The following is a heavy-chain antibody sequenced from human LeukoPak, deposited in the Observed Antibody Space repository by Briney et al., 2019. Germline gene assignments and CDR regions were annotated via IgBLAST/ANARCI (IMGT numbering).Heavy chain of an antibody. CDR3: ARIRLGYYYDSSGFDP. CDR2: IDWDDDK. J-gene: IGHJ5*02. CDR1: GFSLSTSGMC. D-gene: IGHD3-22*01. Sequence: SGPTLVNPTQTLTLTCTFSGFSLSTSGMCVSWIRQPPGKALECLARIDWDDDKYYSTSLKTRLTISKDTSKNQVVLTMTNMDPVDTATYYCARIRLGYYYDSSGFDPWGQGTLVTVSS. V-gene: IGHV2-70*11.